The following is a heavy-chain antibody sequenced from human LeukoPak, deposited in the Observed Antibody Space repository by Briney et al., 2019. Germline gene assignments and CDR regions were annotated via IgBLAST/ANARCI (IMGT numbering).Heavy chain of an antibody. CDR3: ARGVYIAVAGGALDAFDI. V-gene: IGHV3-23*01. D-gene: IGHD6-19*01. CDR2: ISGSGGST. Sequence: GGSLRLSCAASGFTFSSYAMSWVRQAPGKGLEWVSAISGSGGSTYYADSVKGRFTISRDNSKNTLYLQMNSLRAEDTAVYYCARGVYIAVAGGALDAFDIWGQGTMVTVSS. CDR1: GFTFSSYA. J-gene: IGHJ3*02.